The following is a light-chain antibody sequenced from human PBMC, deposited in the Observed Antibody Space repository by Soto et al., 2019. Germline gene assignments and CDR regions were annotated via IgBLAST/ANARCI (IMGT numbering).Light chain of an antibody. CDR1: QSIVTY. CDR3: QQSYSTPPWT. CDR2: AAS. V-gene: IGKV1-39*01. J-gene: IGKJ1*01. Sequence: DIQMTQSPSSLSASVGDRVAITCQARQSIVTYLNWYLQKPGKAPKLLIYAASNLQSGVPSRFSGSGSGTDFTLTISSLQPEDFATYFCQQSYSTPPWTFGQGTKVDIK.